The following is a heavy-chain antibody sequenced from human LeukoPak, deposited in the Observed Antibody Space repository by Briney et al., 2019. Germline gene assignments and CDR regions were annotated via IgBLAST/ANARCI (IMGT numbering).Heavy chain of an antibody. CDR2: IYYSGST. J-gene: IGHJ3*02. CDR3: ARPIYYDSSGLTSWGAFDI. Sequence: SETLSLTCTVSGGSISSSSYFWSWIRQPPGKGLEWIGYIYYSGSTNYNPSLKSRVTISVDTSKNQFSLKLSSVTAADTAVYYCARPIYYDSSGLTSWGAFDIWGQGTLVTVS. CDR1: GGSISSSSYF. D-gene: IGHD3-22*01. V-gene: IGHV4-61*01.